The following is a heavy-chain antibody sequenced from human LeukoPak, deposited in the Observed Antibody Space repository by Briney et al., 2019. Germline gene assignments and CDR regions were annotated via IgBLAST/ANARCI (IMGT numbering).Heavy chain of an antibody. CDR1: GYTFTSYG. D-gene: IGHD3-3*01. J-gene: IGHJ3*02. CDR3: ARGYAIFGVVIPRDAFDI. CDR2: ISAYNGNT. Sequence: ASVKVSCKASGYTFTSYGISWVRQAPGQGLEWMGWISAYNGNTNYAQKLQGRVTMTTDTSTSTAYMELRSLRSDDTAVYYCARGYAIFGVVIPRDAFDIWGQGTMVTVSS. V-gene: IGHV1-18*01.